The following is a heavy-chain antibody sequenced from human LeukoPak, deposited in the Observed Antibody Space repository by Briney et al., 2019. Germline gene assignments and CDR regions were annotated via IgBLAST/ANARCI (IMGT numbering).Heavy chain of an antibody. V-gene: IGHV1-8*01. CDR2: MNPNSGNT. CDR1: GYTFTSYD. J-gene: IGHJ4*02. Sequence: ASVKVSCKASGYTFTSYDINWVRQATGQGLEWMGWMNPNSGNTGYAQKFQGRVTMTRNTSISTAYMELSSLRSEDTAVYYCARMSRRSRSLDYWGQGTLVTVSS. CDR3: ARMSRRSRSLDY. D-gene: IGHD1-1*01.